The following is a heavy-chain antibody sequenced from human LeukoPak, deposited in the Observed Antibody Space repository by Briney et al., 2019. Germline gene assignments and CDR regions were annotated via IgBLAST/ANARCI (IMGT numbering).Heavy chain of an antibody. CDR3: ARDLAYCSSTSCYDYLAVAGD. V-gene: IGHV1-46*01. J-gene: IGHJ4*02. CDR2: INPSGGST. CDR1: GYTFTSYY. Sequence: ASVKVSCKASGYTFTSYYMHWVRQAPGQGLEWMGIINPSGGSTSYAQKFQGRVTMTRDMSTSTVYMELSSLRSEDTAVYYCARDLAYCSSTSCYDYLAVAGDWGQGTLVTVSS. D-gene: IGHD2-2*01.